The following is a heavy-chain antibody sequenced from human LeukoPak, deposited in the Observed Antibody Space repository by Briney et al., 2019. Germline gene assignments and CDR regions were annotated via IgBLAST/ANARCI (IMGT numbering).Heavy chain of an antibody. CDR3: ARVAARYVGMDV. D-gene: IGHD6-6*01. V-gene: IGHV4-59*01. Sequence: SETLSLTCTVSAGSINNYYWSWIRQPPGKGLEWIGYIYYSGSTNYNPSLKSRVTISVDTSRKQVSLNLSSVTAADTAVYYCARVAARYVGMDVWGQGTTVTVSS. J-gene: IGHJ6*02. CDR1: AGSINNYY. CDR2: IYYSGST.